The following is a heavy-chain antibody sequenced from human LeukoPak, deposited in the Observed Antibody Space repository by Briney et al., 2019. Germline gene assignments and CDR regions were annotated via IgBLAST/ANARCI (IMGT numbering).Heavy chain of an antibody. CDR2: INKDVREK. CDR3: VRAGGVSGYDLPDY. CDR1: GFCFSNYW. Sequence: AGGSLRLSCAASGFCFSNYWMTWVRQAAGKGLEWVAHINKDVREKNYMDSVKARFTISRDNAKNSLSLEMNRLRAEDTAEYYCVRAGGVSGYDLPDYCGQGTLVTVSS. D-gene: IGHD5-12*01. V-gene: IGHV3-7*01. J-gene: IGHJ4*01.